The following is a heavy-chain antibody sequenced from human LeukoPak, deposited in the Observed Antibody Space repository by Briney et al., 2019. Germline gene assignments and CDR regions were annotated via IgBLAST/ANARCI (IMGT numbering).Heavy chain of an antibody. D-gene: IGHD3-3*01. V-gene: IGHV1-18*01. CDR2: ISAYNGNT. CDR1: GYTFTSYD. Sequence: GASVKVSCKASGYTFTSYDINWVRQATGQGLEWMGWISAYNGNTNYAQKLQGRVTMTTDTSTSTAYMELRSLRSDDTAVYYCARMDDFWSGYYMSSFDYWGQGTLVTVSS. J-gene: IGHJ4*02. CDR3: ARMDDFWSGYYMSSFDY.